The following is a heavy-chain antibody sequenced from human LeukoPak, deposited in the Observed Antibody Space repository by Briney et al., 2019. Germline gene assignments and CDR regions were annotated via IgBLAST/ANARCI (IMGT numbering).Heavy chain of an antibody. Sequence: GGSLRLSCAASGFTFSSYAMSWVRQAPGKGLEWVSAISGSGGSTYYADSVKGRFTISRDNSKNTLYLQMNSLRAEDTAVYYCAKAGQWLVFYYGMGVWGQGTTVTVSS. D-gene: IGHD6-19*01. CDR2: ISGSGGST. V-gene: IGHV3-23*01. J-gene: IGHJ6*02. CDR3: AKAGQWLVFYYGMGV. CDR1: GFTFSSYA.